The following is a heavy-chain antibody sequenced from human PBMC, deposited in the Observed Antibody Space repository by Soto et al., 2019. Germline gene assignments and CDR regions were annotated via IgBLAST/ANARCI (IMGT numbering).Heavy chain of an antibody. CDR3: ARKYSNYPPHQLYGMDV. D-gene: IGHD4-4*01. CDR1: GGTFSSYA. CDR2: IIPIFGTA. J-gene: IGHJ6*02. Sequence: GASVKVSCKASGGTFSSYAISWVRQAPGQGLEWMGGIIPIFGTANYAQKFQGRVTITADESTSTAYMELSSLRSEDTAVYYCARKYSNYPPHQLYGMDVWGQGTTVTVSS. V-gene: IGHV1-69*13.